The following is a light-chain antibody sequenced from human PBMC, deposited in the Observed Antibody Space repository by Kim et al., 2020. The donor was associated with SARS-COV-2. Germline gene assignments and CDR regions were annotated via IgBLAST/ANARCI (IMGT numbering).Light chain of an antibody. V-gene: IGKV1-39*01. CDR3: QQSYSTPWT. J-gene: IGKJ1*01. CDR2: AAS. Sequence: ASVGDRVTITCRARQSISRDLNWYQQKAGKAPKVLIYAASSLQSGVPSRFSGSGSGTYFTLTISSLQPEDFATYYCQQSYSTPWTFGHGTKVDIK. CDR1: QSISRD.